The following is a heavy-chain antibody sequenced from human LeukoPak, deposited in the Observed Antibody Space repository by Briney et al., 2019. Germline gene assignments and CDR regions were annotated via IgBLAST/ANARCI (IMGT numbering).Heavy chain of an antibody. CDR1: GFTFGDYA. CDR3: TRVMRGAGDY. CDR2: IRSKAYGGTT. D-gene: IGHD3-10*01. Sequence: SGGSLRLSCTASGFTFGDYAMSWVRQAPGKGLEWVGFIRSKAYGGTTEYAAPVKGRFTISRDDSKSIAYLQMNSLKTEDTAVYYCTRVMRGAGDYWGQGTLVTVSS. J-gene: IGHJ4*02. V-gene: IGHV3-49*04.